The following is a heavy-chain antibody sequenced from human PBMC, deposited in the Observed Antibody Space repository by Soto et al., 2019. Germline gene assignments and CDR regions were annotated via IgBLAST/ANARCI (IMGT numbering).Heavy chain of an antibody. V-gene: IGHV3-33*01. D-gene: IGHD5-18*01. CDR2: IWYDGSNK. Sequence: GGSLRLSCAASGFTFSSYGMHWVRQAPGKGLEWVAVIWYDGSNKYYADSVKGRFTISRDNSKNTLYLQMNSLRAEDTAVYYCARLNTYSYAPNYYFGMDVWGQGTTVTVSS. CDR3: ARLNTYSYAPNYYFGMDV. CDR1: GFTFSSYG. J-gene: IGHJ6*02.